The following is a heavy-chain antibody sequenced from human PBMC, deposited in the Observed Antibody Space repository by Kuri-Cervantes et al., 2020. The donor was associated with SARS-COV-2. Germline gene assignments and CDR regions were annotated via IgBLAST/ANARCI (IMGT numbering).Heavy chain of an antibody. J-gene: IGHJ4*02. V-gene: IGHV4-34*01. Sequence: SETLSLTCAVYDVSFSGYYWNCLRQPPGKGLEWIGQIKHTGSTNYNPSLKSRVTISVDTSKNQFSLKLSSVTAADTAVYYCARGWEVAFDYWGQGTLVTVSS. D-gene: IGHD1-26*01. CDR2: IKHTGST. CDR3: ARGWEVAFDY. CDR1: DVSFSGYY.